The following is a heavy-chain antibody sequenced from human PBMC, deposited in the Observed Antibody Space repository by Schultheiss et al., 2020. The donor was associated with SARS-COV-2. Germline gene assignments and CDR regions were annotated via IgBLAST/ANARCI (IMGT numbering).Heavy chain of an antibody. V-gene: IGHV1-18*01. CDR1: GGTFSSYA. CDR3: AAGQGPYYYGSGTKPMIAFDI. CDR2: ISAYNGNT. D-gene: IGHD3-10*01. J-gene: IGHJ3*02. Sequence: ASVKVSCKASGGTFSSYAISWVRQAPGQGLEWMGRISAYNGNTNYAQKFQERVTITRDMSTSTAYMELRSLRSDDTAVYYCAAGQGPYYYGSGTKPMIAFDIWGQGTMVTVSS.